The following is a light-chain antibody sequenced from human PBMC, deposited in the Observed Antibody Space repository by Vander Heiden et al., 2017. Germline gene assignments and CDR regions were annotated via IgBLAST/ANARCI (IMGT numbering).Light chain of an antibody. CDR3: QQCDNFPQA. CDR1: QDITTW. J-gene: IGKJ5*01. Sequence: DIQMTQSPSSVSASVGDTVTITCRASQDITTWLGWYQQKPGKAPKLLQSGVPSRFHGNGSKTDFTLTISSLQPEDFATYYCQQCDNFPQAFGPGTLMEIK. V-gene: IGKV1-12*01.